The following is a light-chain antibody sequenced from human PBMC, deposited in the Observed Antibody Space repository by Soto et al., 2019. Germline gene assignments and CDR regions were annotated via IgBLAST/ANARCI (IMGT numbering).Light chain of an antibody. CDR2: DAS. CDR3: QQYNSYSSFT. CDR1: QSISSW. Sequence: DIQMTQSPSTLSASVGDRVTITCRASQSISSWLAWYQQKPGKAPKLLIYDASSLESRVPSRFSGSGSGTEFTLTISSLQPDDFATYFCQQYNSYSSFTFGPGTKVDIK. J-gene: IGKJ3*01. V-gene: IGKV1-5*01.